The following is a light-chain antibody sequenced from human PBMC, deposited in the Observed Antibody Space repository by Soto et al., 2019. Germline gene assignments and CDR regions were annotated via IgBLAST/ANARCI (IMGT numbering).Light chain of an antibody. J-gene: IGLJ2*01. CDR1: SSDVGRYNY. Sequence: ALTQPASVSGSPGQSITISCTGTSSDVGRYNYVSWYQQHPGKAPKLMIYDVNNRPSGVSNRFSGSKSGNTASLTISGLQAEDEADYYCSSYTSSSTRVVFGGGTKLTVL. CDR3: SSYTSSSTRVV. CDR2: DVN. V-gene: IGLV2-14*01.